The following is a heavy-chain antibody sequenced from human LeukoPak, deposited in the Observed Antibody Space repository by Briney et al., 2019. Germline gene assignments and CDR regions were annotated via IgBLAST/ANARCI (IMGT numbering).Heavy chain of an antibody. CDR3: AKDPSVVVINYFDY. J-gene: IGHJ4*02. CDR1: GFTFSSYG. Sequence: GGSLRLSCAASGFTFSSYGMHWVRQAPGKGLEWVAVISYDGSNKYYADSVKGRFTISRDNSKNTLYLQMNSLRAEDTAVYYCAKDPSVVVINYFDYWGQGTLVTVSS. V-gene: IGHV3-30*18. CDR2: ISYDGSNK. D-gene: IGHD3-22*01.